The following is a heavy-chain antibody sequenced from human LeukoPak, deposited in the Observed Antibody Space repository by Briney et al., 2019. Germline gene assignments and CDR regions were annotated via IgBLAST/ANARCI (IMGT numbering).Heavy chain of an antibody. V-gene: IGHV4-4*07. CDR1: GGSISSYF. CDR2: IYSSGST. Sequence: SETLSLTCTVSGGSISSYFWSWIRQPAGKGLEWIGRIYSSGSTNYNPSLKSRVTISVDKSKNQFSLKLTSVTAADTAVYYCARGDSSGRYYFDYWGQGTLVTVYS. J-gene: IGHJ4*02. D-gene: IGHD3-22*01. CDR3: ARGDSSGRYYFDY.